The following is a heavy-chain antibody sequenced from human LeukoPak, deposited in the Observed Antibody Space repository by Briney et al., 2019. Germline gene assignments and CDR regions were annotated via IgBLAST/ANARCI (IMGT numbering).Heavy chain of an antibody. CDR1: GFTFSSYA. CDR2: ISGSGGNT. CDR3: AKVVFDILTGSPGGY. Sequence: GGSLRLSCAASGFTFSSYAIGWVRQAPGKGLEWVSAISGSGGNTYYADSVKGRFTISRDNSKNTLYLQMNSLSAEDTAVYYCAKVVFDILTGSPGGYWGQGTLVTVSS. D-gene: IGHD3-9*01. J-gene: IGHJ4*02. V-gene: IGHV3-23*01.